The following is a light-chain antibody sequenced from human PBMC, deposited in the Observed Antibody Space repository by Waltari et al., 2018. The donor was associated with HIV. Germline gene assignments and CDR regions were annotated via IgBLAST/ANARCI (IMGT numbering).Light chain of an antibody. CDR1: SSTVGASY. J-gene: IGLJ2*01. CDR2: DDD. Sequence: QSVLTQPPSVSAAPGHKVTISCSRGSSTVGASYVSWYQQLPGTAPKLLIYDDDKRPSGIPDRFSGSKSGTSATLGITGLQTGDEADYYCGTWDNRLTTVVFGGGTKLTVL. CDR3: GTWDNRLTTVV. V-gene: IGLV1-51*01.